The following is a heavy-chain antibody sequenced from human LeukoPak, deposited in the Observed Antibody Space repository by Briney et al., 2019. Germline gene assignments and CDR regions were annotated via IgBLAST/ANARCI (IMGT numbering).Heavy chain of an antibody. CDR1: GFTFSSYA. J-gene: IGHJ3*02. CDR3: AKRAVAGTGRGFDI. V-gene: IGHV3-23*01. D-gene: IGHD6-19*01. CDR2: ISGSGDST. Sequence: GGSLTLSCAASGFTFSSYAMNWVRQAPGKGLEWVSLISGSGDSTDYAASVKGRFTISRDNSKNSLYLQINSLRADNTAVYYCAKRAVAGTGRGFDIWGQGTLVTVSS.